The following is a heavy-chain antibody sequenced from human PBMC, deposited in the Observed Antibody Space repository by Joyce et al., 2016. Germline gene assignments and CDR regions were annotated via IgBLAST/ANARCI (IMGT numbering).Heavy chain of an antibody. J-gene: IGHJ4*02. CDR3: TRDDWGLLD. D-gene: IGHD2-21*01. CDR1: GFTFSNHW. V-gene: IGHV3-74*01. CDR2: INSDGSRT. Sequence: EVRLVESGGGSVQPWGSLRLSCAASGFTFSNHWMHWVRQAPGKGLVGVSRINSDGSRTTYADSVTGRFTISRDNAKKTVYLQMNSLRTEDTAVYYCTRDDWGLLDWGQGTLVTVSS.